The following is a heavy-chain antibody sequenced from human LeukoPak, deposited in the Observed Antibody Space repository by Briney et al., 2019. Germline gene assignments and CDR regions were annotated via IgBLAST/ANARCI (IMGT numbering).Heavy chain of an antibody. D-gene: IGHD6-19*01. CDR3: ARGGESVAAHFDY. CDR1: GYTFTSYA. Sequence: GASVKVSCKASGYTFTSYAMHWVRQAPGQRLEWMGWINAGNGNTKYSQKFQGRVTITRDTSTSTVYMELSSLRSEDTAVYYCARGGESVAAHFDYWGQGTLVTVSS. J-gene: IGHJ4*02. CDR2: INAGNGNT. V-gene: IGHV1-3*01.